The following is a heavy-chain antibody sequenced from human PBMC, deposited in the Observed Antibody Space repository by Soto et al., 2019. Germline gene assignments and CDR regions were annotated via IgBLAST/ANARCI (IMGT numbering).Heavy chain of an antibody. D-gene: IGHD6-13*01. CDR3: ARPRSSSWSIFDY. Sequence: PSETLSLTCAVYGGSFSGYYWSWIRQPPGKGLEWIGEINHSGSTNYNPSLKSRVTISVDTSKNQFSLKLSSVTAADTAVYYCARPRSSSWSIFDYWGQGTLVTVSS. J-gene: IGHJ4*02. CDR1: GGSFSGYY. CDR2: INHSGST. V-gene: IGHV4-34*01.